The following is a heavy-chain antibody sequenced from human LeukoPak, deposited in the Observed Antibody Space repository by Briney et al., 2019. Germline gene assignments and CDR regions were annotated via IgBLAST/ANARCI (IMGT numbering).Heavy chain of an antibody. Sequence: GGSLRLSCAASGFTFSSYAMHWVRQAPGKGLERVAVISYDGSNKYYADSVKGRFTISRDNSKNTLYLQMNSLRAEDTAVYYCARALTVXXGGDYWGQGTLVTVSS. J-gene: IGHJ4*02. V-gene: IGHV3-30-3*01. CDR3: ARALTVXXGGDY. CDR2: ISYDGSNK. CDR1: GFTFSSYA. D-gene: IGHD4-11*01.